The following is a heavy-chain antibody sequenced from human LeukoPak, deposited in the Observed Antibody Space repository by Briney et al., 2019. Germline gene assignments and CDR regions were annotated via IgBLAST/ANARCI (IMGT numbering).Heavy chain of an antibody. CDR1: GGSISSGSYF. V-gene: IGHV4-61*02. J-gene: IGHJ3*02. Sequence: PSQTLSLTCTVSGGSISSGSYFWSWIRQRAGKGLEWIGRIYTSGSTNYNPSLKSRVTISVDTSKNQFSLKLSSVTAADTAVYYCASDRIEVDAFDIWGQGTMVTVSS. CDR3: ASDRIEVDAFDI. CDR2: IYTSGST. D-gene: IGHD2-15*01.